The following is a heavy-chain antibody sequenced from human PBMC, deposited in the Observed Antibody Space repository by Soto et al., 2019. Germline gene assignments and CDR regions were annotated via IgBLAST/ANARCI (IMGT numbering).Heavy chain of an antibody. Sequence: SETLSLTCNVSGVSLTGYHWNWIRQPPGKTLEWIGFAYYSGNVLYNPSFKGRASIRVDRSKNQFSLRSDDTAVYYCARGTGSSWFDLWGQGTLVTVSS. D-gene: IGHD1-1*01. V-gene: IGHV4-59*01. J-gene: IGHJ5*02. CDR1: GVSLTGYH. CDR3: ARGTGSSWFDL. CDR2: AYYSGNV.